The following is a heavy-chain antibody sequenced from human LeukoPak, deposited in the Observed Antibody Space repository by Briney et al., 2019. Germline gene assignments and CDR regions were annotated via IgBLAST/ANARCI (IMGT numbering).Heavy chain of an antibody. Sequence: PSQTLSLTCTVSGGSTSSGSYYWSWIRQPAGKGLEWIGRIYTSGSTNYNPSLKSRVTISVDTSKNQFSLKLSSVTAADTAVYYCARDGRGIAAAGKAFDIWGQGTMVTVSS. CDR2: IYTSGST. J-gene: IGHJ3*02. CDR1: GGSTSSGSYY. D-gene: IGHD6-13*01. V-gene: IGHV4-61*02. CDR3: ARDGRGIAAAGKAFDI.